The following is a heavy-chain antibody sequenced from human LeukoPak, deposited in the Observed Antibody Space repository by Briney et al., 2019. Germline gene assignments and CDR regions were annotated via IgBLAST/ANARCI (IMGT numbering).Heavy chain of an antibody. V-gene: IGHV3-23*01. Sequence: GGSLRLSCAVSGFTFSGYAMSWVRQAPGKGLEWVSTISGSGDYTYYADSVKGRFSISRDNSKNTLHLQMNSLRAEDTAVYYCAKEVLDYEIPYWYFDLWGRGTLVTVSS. CDR1: GFTFSGYA. D-gene: IGHD4-17*01. J-gene: IGHJ2*01. CDR3: AKEVLDYEIPYWYFDL. CDR2: ISGSGDYT.